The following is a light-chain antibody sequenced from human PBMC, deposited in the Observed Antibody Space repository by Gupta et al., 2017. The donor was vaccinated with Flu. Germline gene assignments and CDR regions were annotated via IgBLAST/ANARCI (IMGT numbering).Light chain of an antibody. CDR2: LAS. V-gene: IGKV1-39*01. Sequence: DIQMTQSPSSLSASVGDRVTITCRASQNINNYLNWYQEKPGQGPELLIYLASILQSGVPTRFGGSGSGTXFTLTIXRRQPEDFATYYCQQRDTAPWTFGXGTRVEI. J-gene: IGKJ1*01. CDR1: QNINNY. CDR3: QQRDTAPWT.